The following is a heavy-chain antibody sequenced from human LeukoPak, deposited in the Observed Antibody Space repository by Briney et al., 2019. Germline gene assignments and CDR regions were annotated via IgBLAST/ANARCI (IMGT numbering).Heavy chain of an antibody. CDR3: ARETDSSSWYYFDY. CDR2: ISYDGSNK. CDR1: GFTFSSYG. V-gene: IGHV3-30*03. D-gene: IGHD6-13*01. J-gene: IGHJ4*02. Sequence: GGSLRLSCAASGFTFSSYGMHWVRQAPGKGLEWVAVISYDGSNKYYADSVKGRFTISRDNSKNTLYLQMNSLRAEDTAVYYCARETDSSSWYYFDYWGQGTLVTVSS.